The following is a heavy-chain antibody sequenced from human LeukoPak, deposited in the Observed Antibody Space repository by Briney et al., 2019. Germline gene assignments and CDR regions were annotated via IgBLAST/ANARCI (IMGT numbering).Heavy chain of an antibody. D-gene: IGHD4-17*01. V-gene: IGHV3-74*01. J-gene: IGHJ4*02. CDR2: INSDGSYT. Sequence: GRSLRLSCAASGFMFSNNWMHWVRQAPGEGLVWVSRINSDGSYTAYADSVKGRFTVSRDNAKNMLYLQMNSLRAEDTAVYYCASTDYFDHWGQGTLVTVSS. CDR1: GFMFSNNW. CDR3: ASTDYFDH.